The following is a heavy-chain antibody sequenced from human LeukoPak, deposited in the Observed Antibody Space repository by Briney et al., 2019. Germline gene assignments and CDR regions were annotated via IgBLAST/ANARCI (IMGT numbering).Heavy chain of an antibody. CDR2: IIPILGIA. CDR3: AREDIVVVPSANYGWWFDP. CDR1: GGTFSSYT. D-gene: IGHD2-2*01. J-gene: IGHJ5*02. V-gene: IGHV1-69*02. Sequence: SVKVSCKASGGTFSSYTISWVRQAPGQGLEWMRRIIPILGIANYAQKFQGRVTITADKSTSTAYMELSSLRSEDTAVYYCAREDIVVVPSANYGWWFDPWAQGTLVTVSS.